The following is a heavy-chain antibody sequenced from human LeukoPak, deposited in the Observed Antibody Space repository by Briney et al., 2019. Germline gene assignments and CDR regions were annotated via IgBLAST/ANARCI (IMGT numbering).Heavy chain of an antibody. Sequence: KPSETLSLTCTVSGGSISSSSYYWGWTRQPPGKGLEWIGSIYYSGSTYYNPSLKSRVTISVDTSKNQFSLKLSSVTAADTAVYYCARRLKVTPFDYWGQGTLVTVSS. CDR1: GGSISSSSYY. CDR2: IYYSGST. J-gene: IGHJ4*02. CDR3: ARRLKVTPFDY. V-gene: IGHV4-39*01. D-gene: IGHD2-21*02.